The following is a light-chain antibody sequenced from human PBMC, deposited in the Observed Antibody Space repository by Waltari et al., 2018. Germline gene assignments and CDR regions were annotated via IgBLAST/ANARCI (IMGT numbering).Light chain of an antibody. CDR3: HQYYTTPHT. V-gene: IGKV4-1*01. CDR1: QSVLYSSNNKNY. CDR2: WAS. Sequence: DIVMTQSPDSLAVSLGERSTINCKTSQSVLYSSNNKNYLAWYQQKPGQPPKLLIYWASTRESGVPDRFSGGGSGTDFTHTISSLQAEDVAVYYCHQYYTTPHTFGQGTKLEIK. J-gene: IGKJ2*01.